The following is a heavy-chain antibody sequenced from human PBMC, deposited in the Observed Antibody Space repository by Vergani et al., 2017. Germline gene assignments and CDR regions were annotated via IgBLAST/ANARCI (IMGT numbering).Heavy chain of an antibody. Sequence: QVQLQQWGAGLLKPSETLSLTCAVYGGSFSGYYWSWIRQPPGKELEWIGEINHSGSTNYNPSLKSRVTISVDTSKNQFSLKLSSVTAADTAVYYCARGGGVVVPAPFDYWGQGTLVTVSS. CDR1: GGSFSGYY. CDR2: INHSGST. D-gene: IGHD2-2*01. V-gene: IGHV4-34*01. CDR3: ARGGGVVVPAPFDY. J-gene: IGHJ4*02.